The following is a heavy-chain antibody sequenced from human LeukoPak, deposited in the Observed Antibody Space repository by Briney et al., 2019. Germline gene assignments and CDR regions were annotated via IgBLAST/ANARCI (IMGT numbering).Heavy chain of an antibody. J-gene: IGHJ5*02. CDR2: IYYSGST. D-gene: IGHD2-2*03. CDR3: AREGLGSRSWFDP. V-gene: IGHV4-31*03. CDR1: GGSISSGGYY. Sequence: SQTLPLTCTVSGGSISSGGYYWSWIRQHPGKGLEWIGYIYYSGSTYYNPSLKSRVTISVDTSKNQFSLKLSSVTAADTAVYYCAREGLGSRSWFDPWGQGTLVTVSS.